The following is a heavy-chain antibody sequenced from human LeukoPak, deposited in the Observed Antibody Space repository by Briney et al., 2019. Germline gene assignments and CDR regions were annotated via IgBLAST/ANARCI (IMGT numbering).Heavy chain of an antibody. Sequence: SETLSLTCAVSGASISGSAYYWGWIRQPPGKGLEWIGNIYYSGSAYYNASLQSRVTISIDTSKNQFSLRLNSVTAADTAMYYCAKSSGYGLIDYWGQGTLVTVSS. CDR3: AKSSGYGLIDY. D-gene: IGHD6-25*01. CDR1: GASISGSAYY. CDR2: IYYSGSA. V-gene: IGHV4-39*01. J-gene: IGHJ4*02.